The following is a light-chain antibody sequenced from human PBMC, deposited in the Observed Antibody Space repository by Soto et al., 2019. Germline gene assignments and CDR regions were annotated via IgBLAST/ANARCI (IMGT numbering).Light chain of an antibody. CDR2: DAS. CDR1: QSISGT. J-gene: IGKJ5*01. CDR3: QQRSNWPPSIT. V-gene: IGKV3-11*01. Sequence: EIVLTQSPGTLSLSPGERATLSCRVSQSISGTLAWYQQKPGQAPRLLIYDASNRATGIPARFSGSGSGTDFTLTISSLEPEDFAVYYCQQRSNWPPSITFGQGTRLEIK.